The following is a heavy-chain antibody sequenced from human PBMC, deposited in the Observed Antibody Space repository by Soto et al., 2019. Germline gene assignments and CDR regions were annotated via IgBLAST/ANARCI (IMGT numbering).Heavy chain of an antibody. Sequence: SETLSLTCAVSGVSISSSNWWSWVRQPPGKGLEWIGEIYHSGSTNYNPSLKSRVTISVDKSKNRFSLNLSSVTAADTAFYYCASQGGYCSGAGCSFYWGQGTLVTVSS. CDR2: IYHSGST. D-gene: IGHD2-15*01. V-gene: IGHV4-4*02. J-gene: IGHJ4*02. CDR3: ASQGGYCSGAGCSFY. CDR1: GVSISSSNW.